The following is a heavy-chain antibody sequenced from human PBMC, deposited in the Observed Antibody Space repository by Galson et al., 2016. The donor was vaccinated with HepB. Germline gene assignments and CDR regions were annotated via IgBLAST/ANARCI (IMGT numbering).Heavy chain of an antibody. CDR3: TRERGFRGYDSGIDY. Sequence: SLRLSCAASGFTFTSYDMSWVRQAPGKGLEWVSSITNSGINTHYTDSVKGRFTISRDNSKNTLYLQMNSLRAEDTDVYYCTRERGFRGYDSGIDYWGQGTLVTVSS. D-gene: IGHD5-12*01. CDR1: GFTFTSYD. CDR2: ITNSGINT. J-gene: IGHJ4*02. V-gene: IGHV3-23*01.